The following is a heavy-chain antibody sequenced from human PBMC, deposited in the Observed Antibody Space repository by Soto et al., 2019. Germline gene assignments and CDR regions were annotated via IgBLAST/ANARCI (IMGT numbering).Heavy chain of an antibody. J-gene: IGHJ5*02. CDR3: AKLPGGGLVRGVHNWFDP. D-gene: IGHD3-10*01. V-gene: IGHV3-30-3*02. CDR2: ISYDGSNK. CDR1: GFTFSSYA. Sequence: GGSLRLSCAASGFTFSSYAMHWVRQAPGKGLEWVAVISYDGSNKYYADSVKGRFTISRDNSKNTLYLQMNSLRAEDTAVYYCAKLPGGGLVRGVHNWFDPWGQGTLVTVSS.